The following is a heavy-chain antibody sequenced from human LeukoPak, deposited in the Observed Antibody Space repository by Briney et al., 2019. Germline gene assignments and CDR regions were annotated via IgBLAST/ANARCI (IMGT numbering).Heavy chain of an antibody. J-gene: IGHJ5*02. Sequence: GESLKISCKGSGYSFTSYWIGWVRQMPGKGLEWMGIIYTGASDTRYSPSFQGQVTISADKSISTAYLQWSSLKASDTAMYYCARLSRRITMVRGVTSNWFDPWGQGTLVTVSS. D-gene: IGHD3-10*01. CDR2: IYTGASDT. CDR1: GYSFTSYW. V-gene: IGHV5-51*01. CDR3: ARLSRRITMVRGVTSNWFDP.